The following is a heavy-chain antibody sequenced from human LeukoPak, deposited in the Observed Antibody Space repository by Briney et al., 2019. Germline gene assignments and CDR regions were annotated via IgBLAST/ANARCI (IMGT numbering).Heavy chain of an antibody. CDR1: GFTFSSYA. CDR3: ARGQYSGWLEGGRNSFDI. Sequence: GGSLRLSCAASGFTFSSYAIHWVRQAPGKGLEWVAVISYDESNKYFAASVKGRFTSSRDNSKNTLFPQMNSLKTEDTAVYYCARGQYSGWLEGGRNSFDIWGQGTMVTVSS. J-gene: IGHJ3*02. D-gene: IGHD5-12*01. CDR2: ISYDESNK. V-gene: IGHV3-30*04.